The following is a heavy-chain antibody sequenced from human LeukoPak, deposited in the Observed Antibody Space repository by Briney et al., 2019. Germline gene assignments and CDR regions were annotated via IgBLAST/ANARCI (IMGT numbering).Heavy chain of an antibody. Sequence: GGSLRLSCAASGFTFSSYWMSWVRQAPGKGLEWVANIKEDGSEIYYVDSVKGRFTISRDNAKNSLDLQMNTLRAEDTAVYYCARSITRPDAGAYWGQGTLVTVSS. CDR2: IKEDGSEI. V-gene: IGHV3-7*01. CDR3: ARSITRPDAGAY. CDR1: GFTFSSYW. J-gene: IGHJ4*02. D-gene: IGHD1-20*01.